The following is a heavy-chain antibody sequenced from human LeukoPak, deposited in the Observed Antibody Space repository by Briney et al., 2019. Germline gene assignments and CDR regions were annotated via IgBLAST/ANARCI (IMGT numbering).Heavy chain of an antibody. CDR1: GFTFSNYA. CDR2: ISRSGGNT. CDR3: AKVSSRFLEWEDLDY. Sequence: GGSLRLSCAASGFTFSNYAMSWVRQAPGKGLEWVSAISRSGGNTYYADSVKGRFTISRDNSKNTLSLQMKSLRAEDTAVYYCAKVSSRFLEWEDLDYWGQGTLVTVSS. J-gene: IGHJ4*02. V-gene: IGHV3-23*01. D-gene: IGHD3-3*01.